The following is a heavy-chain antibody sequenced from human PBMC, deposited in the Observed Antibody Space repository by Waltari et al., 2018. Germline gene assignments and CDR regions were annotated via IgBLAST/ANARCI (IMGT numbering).Heavy chain of an antibody. CDR2: IYPGDSDT. CDR3: ARGRLGAARQRYNWFDP. Sequence: EVQLVQSGAEVKKPGESLKISCKGSGYSFTSYWIGRVRQMPGKGLEWMGIIYPGDSDTRYSPSFQGQVTISADKSISTAYLQWSSLEASDTAMYYCARGRLGAARQRYNWFDPWGQGTLVTVSS. CDR1: GYSFTSYW. J-gene: IGHJ5*02. D-gene: IGHD6-6*01. V-gene: IGHV5-51*01.